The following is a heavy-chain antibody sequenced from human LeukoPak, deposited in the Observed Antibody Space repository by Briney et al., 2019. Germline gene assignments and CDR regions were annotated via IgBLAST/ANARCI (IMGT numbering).Heavy chain of an antibody. Sequence: GASVKVSCKASGYTFTNYYMHWVRQAPGQGLEWMGWINPNSGGTNYAQKFQGRVTMTRDTSISTAHMELSRLRSDDTAVYYCARDSRPIFEWQQLGGDYWGQGTLVTVSS. CDR1: GYTFTNYY. CDR2: INPNSGGT. D-gene: IGHD6-13*01. CDR3: ARDSRPIFEWQQLGGDY. J-gene: IGHJ4*02. V-gene: IGHV1-2*02.